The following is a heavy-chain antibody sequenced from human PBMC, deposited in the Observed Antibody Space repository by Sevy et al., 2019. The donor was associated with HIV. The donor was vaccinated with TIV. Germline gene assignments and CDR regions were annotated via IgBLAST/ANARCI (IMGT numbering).Heavy chain of an antibody. CDR3: AKDLHPLYGSGSYFDY. Sequence: GGSLRLSCAASGFTFSSYAMSWVRQAPGKGLEWVSAISGSGGSTYYADPVKGRFTISRDNSKNTLYLQMNSLRAEDTAVYYCAKDLHPLYGSGSYFDYWGQGTLVTVSS. CDR1: GFTFSSYA. V-gene: IGHV3-23*01. D-gene: IGHD3-10*01. CDR2: ISGSGGST. J-gene: IGHJ4*02.